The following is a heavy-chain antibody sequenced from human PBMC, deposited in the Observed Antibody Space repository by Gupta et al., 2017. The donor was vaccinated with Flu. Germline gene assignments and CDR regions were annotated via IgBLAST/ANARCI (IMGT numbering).Heavy chain of an antibody. CDR2: IIPIFGTA. CDR3: ARDSNPQQWLYHYYYYGMDV. Sequence: QVQLVQSGAEVKKPGSSVKVSCKASGGTFSSYAISWVRQAPGQGLEWMGGIIPIFGTANYAQKFQGRVTITADESTSTAYMELSSLRSEDTAVYYCARDSNPQQWLYHYYYYGMDVWGQGTTVTVSS. J-gene: IGHJ6*02. V-gene: IGHV1-69*01. CDR1: GGTFSSYA. D-gene: IGHD6-19*01.